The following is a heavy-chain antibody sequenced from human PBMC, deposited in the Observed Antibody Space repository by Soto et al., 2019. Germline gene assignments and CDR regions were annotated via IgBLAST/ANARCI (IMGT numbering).Heavy chain of an antibody. CDR2: INHSGST. V-gene: IGHV4-34*01. Sequence: PSETLSLTCAVYGGSFSGYYWSWIRQPPGKGLEWIGEINHSGSTNYNPSLKSRVTISVDTSKNQFSLKLSSVTAADTAVYYCARGPRRDSYKPLRGYYFDDWGQGSLVTVSS. CDR1: GGSFSGYY. CDR3: ARGPRRDSYKPLRGYYFDD. D-gene: IGHD1-26*01. J-gene: IGHJ4*02.